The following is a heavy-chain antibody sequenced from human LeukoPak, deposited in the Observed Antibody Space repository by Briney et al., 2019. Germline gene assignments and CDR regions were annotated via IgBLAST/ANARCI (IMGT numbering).Heavy chain of an antibody. Sequence: PGGSLRLSCAASGFTFSSYGMHWVRQAPGKGLEWVAFIRYDGSNKYYADSVKGRFTISRDNAKNSLYLQMNSLRAEDTAVYYCASFSSSLPYFDYWGQGTLVTVSS. CDR2: IRYDGSNK. D-gene: IGHD6-6*01. CDR3: ASFSSSLPYFDY. V-gene: IGHV3-30*02. CDR1: GFTFSSYG. J-gene: IGHJ4*02.